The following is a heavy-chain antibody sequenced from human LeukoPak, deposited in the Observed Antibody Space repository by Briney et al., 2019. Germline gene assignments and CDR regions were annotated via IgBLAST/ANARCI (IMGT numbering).Heavy chain of an antibody. J-gene: IGHJ5*02. V-gene: IGHV1-2*02. Sequence: GASVKVSCKASGYTFTGYYMHWVRQAPGQGLEWMGWINPNSGGTNYAQKLQGRVTMTTDTSTSTAYMELRSLRSDDTAVYYCARDAGYDILTGYYMDWFDPWGQGTLVTVSS. CDR1: GYTFTGYY. CDR3: ARDAGYDILTGYYMDWFDP. D-gene: IGHD3-9*01. CDR2: INPNSGGT.